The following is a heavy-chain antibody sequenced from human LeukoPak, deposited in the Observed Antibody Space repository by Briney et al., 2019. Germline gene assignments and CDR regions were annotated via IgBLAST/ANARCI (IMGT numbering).Heavy chain of an antibody. J-gene: IGHJ4*02. D-gene: IGHD6-19*01. CDR2: INTGGTVK. V-gene: IGHV3-74*01. CDR3: ATKQWLAPPPDS. CDR1: GFTFSKYW. Sequence: GGSLRLSCAASGFTFSKYWMLWVPQAPGNGLESVSRINTGGTVKTYPDSVKGRFTVSRDNADNTMFLQMNSVRDEDTAVYYCATKQWLAPPPDSWGQGTPVTVSS.